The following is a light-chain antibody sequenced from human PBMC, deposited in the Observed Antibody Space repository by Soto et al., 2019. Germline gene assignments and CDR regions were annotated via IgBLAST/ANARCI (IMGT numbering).Light chain of an antibody. CDR1: QSVSSSY. CDR2: GAS. Sequence: EIVLTQSPGTLSLSPGERATLSCRASQSVSSSYLAWYQQKPGQAPRLLIYGASSMATGIPDRFSGSGSGTDFTLTISRLEPKDFAVYYCQQYCSSLSITFGQETRFEIK. CDR3: QQYCSSLSIT. V-gene: IGKV3-20*01. J-gene: IGKJ5*01.